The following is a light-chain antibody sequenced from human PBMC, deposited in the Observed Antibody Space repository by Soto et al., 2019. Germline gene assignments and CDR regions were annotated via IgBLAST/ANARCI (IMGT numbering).Light chain of an antibody. CDR2: AND. Sequence: QSALTQPPSASGTPGQRITISCSGSSSNIGHNHVYWYQHLPGTAPKLLIYANDQRPSGVPDRFSASKSGTSASLAISGLRSDDESDYYCAAWDDSLLWVFGGGTQLTVL. V-gene: IGLV1-47*01. CDR3: AAWDDSLLWV. CDR1: SSNIGHNH. J-gene: IGLJ3*02.